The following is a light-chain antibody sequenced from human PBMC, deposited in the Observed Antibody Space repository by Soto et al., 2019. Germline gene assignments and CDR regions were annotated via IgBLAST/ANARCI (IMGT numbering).Light chain of an antibody. CDR3: AAWDDCLNGRYV. CDR1: SSHIGSNT. J-gene: IGLJ1*01. Sequence: QSVLTQPASASGTPGQRVIISCSGSSSHIGSNTVNWYQQLPGTAPKLLIYSNNQRPSGVPDRFSGSKSGTSASLAISGLQSEDEADYYCAAWDDCLNGRYVFGTGTKLTVL. V-gene: IGLV1-44*01. CDR2: SNN.